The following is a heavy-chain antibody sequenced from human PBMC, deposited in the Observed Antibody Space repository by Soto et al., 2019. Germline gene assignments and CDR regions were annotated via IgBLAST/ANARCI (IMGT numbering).Heavy chain of an antibody. CDR1: GGTFSSYT. CDR2: IIPILGIA. D-gene: IGHD2-15*01. V-gene: IGHV1-69*02. CDR3: ATTPPLGYCSGGSCSGLPPQYYYYYMDV. J-gene: IGHJ6*03. Sequence: SVKVSCKASGGTFSSYTISWVRQAPGQGLEWMGRIIPILGIANYAQKFQGRVTITADKSTSTAYMELSSLRSEDTAVYYCATTPPLGYCSGGSCSGLPPQYYYYYMDVWGKGTTVTVSS.